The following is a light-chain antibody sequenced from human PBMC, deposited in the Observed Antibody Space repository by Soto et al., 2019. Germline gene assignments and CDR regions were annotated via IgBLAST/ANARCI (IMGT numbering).Light chain of an antibody. CDR3: SSYTSSGGWV. J-gene: IGLJ3*02. CDR1: SSDVGGYDF. V-gene: IGLV2-14*01. CDR2: AVI. Sequence: QSALTQPASVSGSPGQSITISCTGTSSDVGGYDFVSWYQHHPGKAHKLMIYAVIYRPSGVSNRFSGSKSGNTASLTISGLQAEDEADYYCSSYTSSGGWVFGGGTQLTVL.